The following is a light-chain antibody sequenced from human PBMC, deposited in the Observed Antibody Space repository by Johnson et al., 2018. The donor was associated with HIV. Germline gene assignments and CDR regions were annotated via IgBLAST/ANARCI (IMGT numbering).Light chain of an antibody. CDR2: ENN. CDR1: SSNIGNNY. CDR3: GALDSSLSAYV. V-gene: IGLV1-51*02. J-gene: IGLJ1*01. Sequence: QSVLTQPPSVSAAPGQKVTISCSGSSSNIGNNYVSWYQQLPGTAPKLLIYENNKRPSGIPDRFSGSTSGTSATLGITGLQPGYEADYYCGALDSSLSAYVFGTGTKVTVL.